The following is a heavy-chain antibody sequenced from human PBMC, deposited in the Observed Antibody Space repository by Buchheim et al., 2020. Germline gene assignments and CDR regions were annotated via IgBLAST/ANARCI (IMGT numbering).Heavy chain of an antibody. Sequence: QITLKESGPTLVKPTQTLTLTCTFSGFSLSTSGVGVGWIRQPPGKALEWLALIYWDDDKRYSPSLKSRLTITKDTSKNQVVLTMTNMDPVDTATYSGALTLNLPGIAVAATRGGMDVWGQGTT. J-gene: IGHJ6*02. V-gene: IGHV2-5*02. D-gene: IGHD6-19*01. CDR2: IYWDDDK. CDR3: ALTLNLPGIAVAATRGGMDV. CDR1: GFSLSTSGVG.